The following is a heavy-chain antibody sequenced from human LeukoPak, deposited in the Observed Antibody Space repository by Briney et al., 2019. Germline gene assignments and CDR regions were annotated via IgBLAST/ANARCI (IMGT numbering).Heavy chain of an antibody. V-gene: IGHV1-69*01. D-gene: IGHD3-10*01. J-gene: IGHJ4*02. CDR3: AYYGSGSYYSPFDY. CDR1: GGTFSSYA. CDR2: IIPIFGTA. Sequence: SVKVSCKASGGTFSSYAISWVRQAPGKGLEWMGGIIPIFGTANYAQKFQGRVTITADESTSTAYMELSSLRSEDTAVYYCAYYGSGSYYSPFDYWGQGTLVTASS.